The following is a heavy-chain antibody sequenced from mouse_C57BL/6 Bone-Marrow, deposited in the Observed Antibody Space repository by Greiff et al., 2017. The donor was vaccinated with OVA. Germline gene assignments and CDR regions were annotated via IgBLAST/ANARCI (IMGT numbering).Heavy chain of an antibody. J-gene: IGHJ1*03. D-gene: IGHD1-1*01. V-gene: IGHV2-2*01. CDR3: AREGSITTVGATDWYFDV. CDR1: GFSLTSYG. CDR2: IWSGGST. Sequence: QVQLQQSGPGLVQPSQCLSITCTVSGFSLTSYGVHWVRQSPGKGLEWLGVIWSGGSTDYTAAFISRLSISKVNSKSQVFFKMNSLQADDTAIYYCAREGSITTVGATDWYFDVWGTGTTVTVSS.